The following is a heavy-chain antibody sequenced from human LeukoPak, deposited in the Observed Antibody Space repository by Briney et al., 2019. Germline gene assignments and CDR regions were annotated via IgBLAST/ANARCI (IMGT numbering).Heavy chain of an antibody. CDR1: GFTFSSYA. CDR2: ISGSGGST. V-gene: IGHV3-23*01. CDR3: AKDSATAYYYYYGMDV. J-gene: IGHJ6*02. Sequence: GGSLRLSCAASGFTFSSYAMSWVHQAPGKGLEWVSAISGSGGSTYYADSVKGRFTISRDNSKNTLYLQMNSLRAEDTAVYYCAKDSATAYYYYYGMDVWGQGTTVTVSS. D-gene: IGHD4-17*01.